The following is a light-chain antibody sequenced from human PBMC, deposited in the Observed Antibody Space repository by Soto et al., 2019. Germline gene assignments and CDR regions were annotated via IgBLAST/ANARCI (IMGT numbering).Light chain of an antibody. CDR1: QSVSSSY. CDR3: QHFKSFPIT. Sequence: EIVLTQSPGTLSLSPGERATISCRASQSVSSSYLAWYQQKPGQAPRLLIYGASSRATGIPDRFSGSGSGTDFTLTISSLQPEDFATYYCQHFKSFPITFGQGTRLEIK. J-gene: IGKJ5*01. CDR2: GAS. V-gene: IGKV3-20*01.